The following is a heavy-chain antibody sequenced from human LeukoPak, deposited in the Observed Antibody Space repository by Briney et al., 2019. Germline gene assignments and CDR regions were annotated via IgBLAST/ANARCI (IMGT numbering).Heavy chain of an antibody. CDR2: IYYSGST. D-gene: IGHD2-15*01. J-gene: IGHJ6*03. V-gene: IGHV4-39*01. Sequence: SETLSLTCTVSGGSISSSSYYWGWIRQPPGKGLEWIGSIYYSGSTYYNPSLKSRVTISVDTSKNQFSLKLSSVTAADTAVYYCARHPGGTAPGIYYYYMDVWGKGTTVTVSS. CDR3: ARHPGGTAPGIYYYYMDV. CDR1: GGSISSSSYY.